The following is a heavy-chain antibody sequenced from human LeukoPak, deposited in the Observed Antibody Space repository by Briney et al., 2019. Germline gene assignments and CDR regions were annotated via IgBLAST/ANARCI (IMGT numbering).Heavy chain of an antibody. V-gene: IGHV4-34*01. CDR3: ARRYSSSWGSYFQH. D-gene: IGHD6-13*01. J-gene: IGHJ1*01. CDR1: GGSFSGYY. Sequence: SETLSLTCAVYGGSFSGYYWSWIRQPPGKGLEWIGEINHSGSTNYNPSLKSRVTISVDTSKNQFSLKLSSVTAADTAVYYCARRYSSSWGSYFQHWGQGTLVTVSS. CDR2: INHSGST.